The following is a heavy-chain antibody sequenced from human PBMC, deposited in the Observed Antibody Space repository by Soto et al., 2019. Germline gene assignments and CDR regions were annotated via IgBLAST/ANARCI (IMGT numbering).Heavy chain of an antibody. D-gene: IGHD3-10*01. CDR3: AGSESYYYGSGSYYNPLGY. J-gene: IGHJ4*02. V-gene: IGHV3-64*01. Sequence: GGSLRLSCAASGFTFSSYAMHWVRQAPGKGLEYVSAISSNGGSTYYANSVKGRFTISRDNSKNTLYLQMGSLRAEDMAVYYCAGSESYYYGSGSYYNPLGYWGQGTLVTVSS. CDR2: ISSNGGST. CDR1: GFTFSSYA.